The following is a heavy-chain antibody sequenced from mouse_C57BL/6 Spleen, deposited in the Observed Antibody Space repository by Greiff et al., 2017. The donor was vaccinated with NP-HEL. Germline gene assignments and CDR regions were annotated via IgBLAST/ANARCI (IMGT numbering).Heavy chain of an antibody. Sequence: VKVVESGAELVKPGASVKISCKASGYAFSSYWMNWVKQRPGKGLEWIGQIYPGDGDTNYNGKFKGKATLTADKSSSTAYMQLSSLTSEDSAVYFCARSGGWLTAMDYWGQRTSVTVSS. V-gene: IGHV1-80*01. J-gene: IGHJ4*01. CDR3: ARSGGWLTAMDY. CDR1: GYAFSSYW. D-gene: IGHD2-3*01. CDR2: IYPGDGDT.